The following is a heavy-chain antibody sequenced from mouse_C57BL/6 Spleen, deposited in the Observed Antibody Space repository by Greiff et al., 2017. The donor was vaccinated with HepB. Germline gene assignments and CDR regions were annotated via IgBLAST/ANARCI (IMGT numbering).Heavy chain of an antibody. CDR1: GFSLTSYG. V-gene: IGHV2-6-1*01. J-gene: IGHJ4*01. CDR2: IWSDGST. Sequence: VKVVESGPGLVAPSQSLSITCTVSGFSLTSYGVHWVRQPPGKGLEWLVVIWSDGSTTYNSALKSRLSISKDNSKSKVFLKMNSRQTDDTAMYYCARHGPGDAMDYWGQGTSVTVSS. CDR3: ARHGPGDAMDY. D-gene: IGHD3-3*01.